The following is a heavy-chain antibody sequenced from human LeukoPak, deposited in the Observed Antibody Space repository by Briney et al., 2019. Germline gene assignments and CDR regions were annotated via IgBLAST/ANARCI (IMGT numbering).Heavy chain of an antibody. D-gene: IGHD6-13*01. J-gene: IGHJ5*02. CDR3: SRSLPGAVGAADL. V-gene: IGHV4-59*01. CDR2: IHSSGST. CDR1: GGSIISYY. Sequence: PSETLSLTCTASGGSIISYYWSWIRQTPGKGLEWIAYIHSSGSTNYNPSLKSRVTISVDTSKNHFSLKVTSMTAADTGIYYCSRSLPGAVGAADLWGQGTLVTVSS.